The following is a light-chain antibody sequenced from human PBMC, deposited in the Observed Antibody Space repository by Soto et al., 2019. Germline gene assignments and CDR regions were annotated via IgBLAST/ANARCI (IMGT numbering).Light chain of an antibody. V-gene: IGKV3-11*01. Sequence: EIVLTQSPATLSLSPGERATLSCRTSQTIRGLLNWYQQRPGQAPRLLIYDTSNRAADIPARFRGSGSGTTFILTISSLDPEDFGVYFCQQRHNWPITFGQGTRLDI. CDR1: QTIRGL. J-gene: IGKJ5*01. CDR3: QQRHNWPIT. CDR2: DTS.